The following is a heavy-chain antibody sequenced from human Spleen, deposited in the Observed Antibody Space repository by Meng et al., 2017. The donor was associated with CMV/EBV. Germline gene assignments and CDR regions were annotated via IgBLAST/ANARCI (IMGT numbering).Heavy chain of an antibody. Sequence: ASVKVSCKASGFTFSNYGISWVRLAPGQGLEWMGWIAAYSGNTNYAQKLQGRFTITTDESTTTAFMELISLRSEDTAVYFCAMSGGAVRPSYYYDLDVWGQGTTVTVSS. CDR1: GFTFSNYG. D-gene: IGHD6-6*01. CDR3: AMSGGAVRPSYYYDLDV. CDR2: IAAYSGNT. V-gene: IGHV1-18*01. J-gene: IGHJ6*02.